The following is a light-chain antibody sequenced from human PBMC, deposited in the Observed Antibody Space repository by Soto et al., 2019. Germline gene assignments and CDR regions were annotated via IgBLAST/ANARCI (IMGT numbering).Light chain of an antibody. V-gene: IGLV2-14*01. J-gene: IGLJ3*02. CDR1: SGTVGGYNY. Sequence: QSALTQPASVSGSLGQPITSPGTGTSGTVGGYNYVSWYQQHPGKAPNLMIYEVSNRPSGVSNRFSGSKSGNTASLTISGLQAEDEADYYCSSYTSGSTWVFGGGTKVTVL. CDR3: SSYTSGSTWV. CDR2: EVS.